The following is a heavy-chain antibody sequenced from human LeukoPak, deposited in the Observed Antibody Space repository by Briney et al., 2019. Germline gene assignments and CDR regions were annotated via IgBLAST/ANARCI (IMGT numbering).Heavy chain of an antibody. CDR1: GGSISSYY. CDR3: VRVKTMSFDY. CDR2: IYTCRST. V-gene: IGHV4-4*07. Sequence: SETLSLTCTVSGGSISSYYWSWLRQPAGKGLEWIGRIYTCRSTNYNPSLTSQVTMSVDTSKNQYHLKLRPMPGTATAVYYYVRVKTMSFDYWGQGTLVTVSS. D-gene: IGHD3-10*02. J-gene: IGHJ4*02.